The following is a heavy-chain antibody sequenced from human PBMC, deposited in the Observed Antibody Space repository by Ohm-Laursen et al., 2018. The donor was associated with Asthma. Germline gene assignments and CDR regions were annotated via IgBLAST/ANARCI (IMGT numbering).Heavy chain of an antibody. J-gene: IGHJ4*02. Sequence: TLSLTCTVSGDSVSSDNYYWSWIRQPPGKGLEWIGYIYHSGRSYYSPSLKSRVTISIDRSKNQFSLMVTSVTAADTAVYYCARHNYDRSAYDYWGQGTLVTVSS. CDR1: GDSVSSDNYY. V-gene: IGHV4-30-2*01. CDR3: ARHNYDRSAYDY. D-gene: IGHD3-22*01. CDR2: IYHSGRS.